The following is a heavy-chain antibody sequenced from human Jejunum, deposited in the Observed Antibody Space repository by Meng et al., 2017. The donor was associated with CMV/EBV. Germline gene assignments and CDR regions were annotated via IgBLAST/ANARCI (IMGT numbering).Heavy chain of an antibody. D-gene: IGHD3-10*01. J-gene: IGHJ5*02. Sequence: SIRTYRWSWIRQSPGKGLEWIGYIHHSGTTNHNPSLRSRVIMSVDTSNNQFSLKLTSVTAADTAVYYCARDSYHYGSSTYNWFDPWGQGILVTVSS. CDR1: SIRTYR. V-gene: IGHV4-59*01. CDR2: IHHSGTT. CDR3: ARDSYHYGSSTYNWFDP.